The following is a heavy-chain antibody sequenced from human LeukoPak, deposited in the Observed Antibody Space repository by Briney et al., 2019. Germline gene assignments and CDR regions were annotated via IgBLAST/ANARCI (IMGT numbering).Heavy chain of an antibody. Sequence: GGSLRLSCAASGFTFSSYEMNWVRQAPGKGLEWVSYISSSGSTIYYADSVKGRFTISRDNAKNSLYLQINSLKADDTAVYYCAELGITMIGGVWGKGTTDSISS. J-gene: IGHJ6*04. CDR1: GFTFSSYE. CDR2: ISSSGSTI. V-gene: IGHV3-48*03. D-gene: IGHD3-10*02. CDR3: AELGITMIGGV.